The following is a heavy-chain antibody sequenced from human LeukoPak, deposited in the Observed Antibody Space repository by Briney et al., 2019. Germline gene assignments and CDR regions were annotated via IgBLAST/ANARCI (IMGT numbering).Heavy chain of an antibody. CDR2: IYYSGST. CDR3: ARAGPDDYVWDY. V-gene: IGHV4-59*01. Sequence: PSETLSLTCTVSGGSISSYYWSWIRQPPGKGLEWIGYIYYSGSTNYTPSLKSRVTISVDTSKNQFSLKLSSVTAADTAVYYCARAGPDDYVWDYWGQGTLVTVSS. J-gene: IGHJ4*02. CDR1: GGSISSYY. D-gene: IGHD3-16*01.